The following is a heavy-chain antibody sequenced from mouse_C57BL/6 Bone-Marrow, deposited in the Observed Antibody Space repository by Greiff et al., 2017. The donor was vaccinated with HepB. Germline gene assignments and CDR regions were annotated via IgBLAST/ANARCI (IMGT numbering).Heavy chain of an antibody. Sequence: QVQLKQSGAELVRPGASVTLSCKASGYTFTDYEMHWVKQTPVHGLEWIGAIDPETGGTAYNQKFKGKAILTADKSSSTAYMELRSLTSEDSAVYYCTRQDGNYETWFAYWGQGTLVTVSA. J-gene: IGHJ3*01. D-gene: IGHD2-1*01. CDR2: IDPETGGT. CDR3: TRQDGNYETWFAY. CDR1: GYTFTDYE. V-gene: IGHV1-15*01.